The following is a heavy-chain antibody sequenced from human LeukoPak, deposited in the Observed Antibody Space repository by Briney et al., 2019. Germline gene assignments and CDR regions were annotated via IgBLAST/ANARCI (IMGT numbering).Heavy chain of an antibody. V-gene: IGHV3-21*01. Sequence: GGSLRLSCAASGFTFSSYSMNWVRQAPGKGLEWVSSISSSSSYIYYADSVKGRFTISRDNAKNSLYLQMNSLRAEDTAVYYCARDQPEYSGSSQDDAFDIWGQGTMVTVSS. CDR3: ARDQPEYSGSSQDDAFDI. J-gene: IGHJ3*02. CDR2: ISSSSSYI. D-gene: IGHD1-26*01. CDR1: GFTFSSYS.